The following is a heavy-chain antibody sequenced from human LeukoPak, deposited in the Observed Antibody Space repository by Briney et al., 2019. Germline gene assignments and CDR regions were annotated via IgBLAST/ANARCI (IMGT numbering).Heavy chain of an antibody. Sequence: SETLSLTCAVYGGSFSGYYWSWIRQPPGKGLEWIGEINHSGSTNYNPSLKSRVTISVDTSKNQFSLKPSSVTAADTAVYYCARGGCTNGVCYSYNYWGQGTLVTVSS. D-gene: IGHD2-8*01. V-gene: IGHV4-34*01. CDR1: GGSFSGYY. J-gene: IGHJ4*02. CDR3: ARGGCTNGVCYSYNY. CDR2: INHSGST.